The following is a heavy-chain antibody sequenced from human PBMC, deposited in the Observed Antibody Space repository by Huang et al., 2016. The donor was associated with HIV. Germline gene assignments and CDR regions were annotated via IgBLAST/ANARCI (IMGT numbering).Heavy chain of an antibody. J-gene: IGHJ3*02. D-gene: IGHD6-19*01. V-gene: IGHV3-30*02. CDR1: GFTCSSYG. CDR3: ARDSGWYSFPATDAFDI. Sequence: QVQLVESGGGVVQPGGSLRLSCAASGFTCSSYGMQWVRQGPCKGLYGFVLIRYDGSNKYSADSGKGRFTISRDNSKNTLYLQMSSLRAEDTAVYYCARDSGWYSFPATDAFDIWGQGTMVTVSS. CDR2: IRYDGSNK.